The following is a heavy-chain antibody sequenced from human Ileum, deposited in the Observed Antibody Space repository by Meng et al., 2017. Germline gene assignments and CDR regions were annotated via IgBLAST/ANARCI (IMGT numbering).Heavy chain of an antibody. D-gene: IGHD4-23*01. Sequence: QVQLQESGPGLGKPSGTLSLTCAVSGGSITTNSYWSWVRQSPEKGLEWIGQIDHSGSPYYNPSLKSRVTMSVDKSKSQVSLQLTSVTAADTAVYYCARHGGYYQDYWGQGTLVTVSS. CDR3: ARHGGYYQDY. J-gene: IGHJ4*02. CDR2: IDHSGSP. CDR1: GGSITTNSY. V-gene: IGHV4-4*02.